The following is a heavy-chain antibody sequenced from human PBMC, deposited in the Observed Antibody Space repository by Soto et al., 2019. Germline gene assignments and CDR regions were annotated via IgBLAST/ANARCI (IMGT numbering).Heavy chain of an antibody. CDR3: ARGPRVSDFWSGYQHYYYYYYMDV. Sequence: QVQLQQWGAGLLKPSETLSLTCAVYGGSFSGYYWSWIRQPPGKGLEWIGEINHSGSTNYNPSHKGRFTISVDTSKNQFSLKLSSVTAADTAVYYCARGPRVSDFWSGYQHYYYYYYMDVWGKGTTVTVSS. V-gene: IGHV4-34*01. CDR1: GGSFSGYY. J-gene: IGHJ6*03. D-gene: IGHD3-3*01. CDR2: INHSGST.